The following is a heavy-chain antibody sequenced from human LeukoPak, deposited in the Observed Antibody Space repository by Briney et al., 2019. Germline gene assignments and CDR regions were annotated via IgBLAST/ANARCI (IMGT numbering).Heavy chain of an antibody. CDR3: AKDSIERNGVYDAFDV. J-gene: IGHJ3*01. CDR1: GCTFSEFA. CDR2: IGGGGVDR. Sequence: PGGSLRLSCVASGCTFSEFAMNWVRQVPGKGPEWVSHIGGGGVDREYEESVKGRFTVSRDNSRNSLYLQMNSLRGEDTAIYYCAKDSIERNGVYDAFDVWGQGTKVTVAS. V-gene: IGHV3-23*01. D-gene: IGHD2-8*01.